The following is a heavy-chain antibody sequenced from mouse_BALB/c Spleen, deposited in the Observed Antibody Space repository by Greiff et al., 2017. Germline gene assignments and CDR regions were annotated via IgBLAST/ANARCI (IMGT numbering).Heavy chain of an antibody. CDR3: ARDPNWDVAWFAY. D-gene: IGHD4-1*01. V-gene: IGHV2-9*02. CDR1: GFSLTSYG. Sequence: VKLMESGPGLVAPSQSLSITCTVSGFSLTSYGVHWVRQPPGKGLEWLGVIWAGGSTNYNSALMSRLSISKDNSKSQVFLKMNSLQTDDTAMYYCARDPNWDVAWFAYWGQGTLVTVSA. J-gene: IGHJ3*01. CDR2: IWAGGST.